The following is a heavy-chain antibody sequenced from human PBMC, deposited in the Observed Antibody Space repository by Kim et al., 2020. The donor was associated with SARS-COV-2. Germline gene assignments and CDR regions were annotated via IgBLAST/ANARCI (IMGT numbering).Heavy chain of an antibody. CDR3: ARVRNRDRENYFDY. Sequence: ADSVKGRFTISRDNAKISLYLQMNSLRAEDTAVYYCARVRNRDRENYFDYWGQGTLVTVSS. V-gene: IGHV3-11*06. J-gene: IGHJ4*02. D-gene: IGHD1-1*01.